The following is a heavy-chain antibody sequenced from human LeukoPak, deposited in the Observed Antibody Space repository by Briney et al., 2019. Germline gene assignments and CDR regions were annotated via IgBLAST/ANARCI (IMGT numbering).Heavy chain of an antibody. J-gene: IGHJ4*02. D-gene: IGHD6-19*01. CDR1: SGFISSYY. CDR3: ARLVSGVGYFDY. CDR2: IYYSGTT. V-gene: IGHV4-59*08. Sequence: SETLSLTCTVSSGFISSYYWSWIRQPPGKGLEWIGYIYYSGTTNYNPSLKSRVSISVDTSKNQFSLKLTSVTAADTAVYYCARLVSGVGYFDYWGQGTLVTVSS.